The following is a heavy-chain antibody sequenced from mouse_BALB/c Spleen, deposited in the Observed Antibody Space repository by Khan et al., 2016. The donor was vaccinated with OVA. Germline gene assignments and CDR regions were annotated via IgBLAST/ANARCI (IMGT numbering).Heavy chain of an antibody. J-gene: IGHJ3*01. V-gene: IGHV1S81*02. CDR2: INPTNGGT. CDR3: TSSGYANPFAY. Sequence: QVQLQQSGAELVKPGASVKLSCKASGYTFSSYYMYWVKQRPGQGLEWIGGINPTNGGTNFNEKFKTKATLTVDKFSRTAYMKLSNLTSEDSAVYSCTSSGYANPFAYWGQGTLVTVSA. CDR1: GYTFSSYY. D-gene: IGHD2-10*02.